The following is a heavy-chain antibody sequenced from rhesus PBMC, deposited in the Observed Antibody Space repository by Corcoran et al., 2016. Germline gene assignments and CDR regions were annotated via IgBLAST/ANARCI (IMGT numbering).Heavy chain of an antibody. CDR3: AKVRDTVGTVPDY. J-gene: IGHJ4*01. CDR2: ISYTGGST. D-gene: IGHD5-42*01. V-gene: IGHV3S5*01. CDR1: GFTFSSYG. Sequence: EVQLVETGGGLVQPGGSLRLSCAASGFTFSSYGMSWVRQGPGKGLEWVSGISYTGGSTYYADSVKGRFTISRDNSKNTLSLQMNSLRAEDTAVYYCAKVRDTVGTVPDYWGQGVLVTVSS.